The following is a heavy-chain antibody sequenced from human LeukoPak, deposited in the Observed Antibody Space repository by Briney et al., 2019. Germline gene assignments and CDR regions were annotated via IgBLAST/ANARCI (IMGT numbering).Heavy chain of an antibody. V-gene: IGHV4-4*02. CDR2: IYTSGST. CDR1: GGSISSSNW. D-gene: IGHD3-22*01. Sequence: SGTLSLTCAVSGGSISSSNWWSWVRQSPGKGLEWIGRIYTSGSTNYNPSLKSRVTMSVDTSKNQFSLKLSSVTAADTAVYYCARDYYDSSGYPTDNDYWGQGTLVTVSS. CDR3: ARDYYDSSGYPTDNDY. J-gene: IGHJ4*02.